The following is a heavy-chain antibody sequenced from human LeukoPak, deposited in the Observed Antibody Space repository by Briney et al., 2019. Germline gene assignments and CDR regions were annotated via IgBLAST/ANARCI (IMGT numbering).Heavy chain of an antibody. D-gene: IGHD3-3*01. V-gene: IGHV3-23*01. CDR3: AKYGPGFGVVIEYFMDV. Sequence: GGSLRLSCAASGFDFTAYGMSWVRQAPGKGLEWVSGISASGLDTYYADSVTGRFTISSDNSKNTVHLLMNSLRAEDSAMYYCAKYGPGFGVVIEYFMDVWGKGTRVTVSS. CDR1: GFDFTAYG. CDR2: ISASGLDT. J-gene: IGHJ6*03.